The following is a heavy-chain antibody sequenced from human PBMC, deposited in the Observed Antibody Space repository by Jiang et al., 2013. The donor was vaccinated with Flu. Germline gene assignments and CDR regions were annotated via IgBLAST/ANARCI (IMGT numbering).Heavy chain of an antibody. J-gene: IGHJ4*02. V-gene: IGHV4-59*01. Sequence: GSGLVKPSETLSLTCTVSGGSISSYYWSWIRQPPGKGLEWIGYIYYSGSTNYNPSLKSRVTISVDTSKNQFSLKLSSVTAADTAVYYCASGGKGAAAGSRYWGQGNPWSPSPQ. CDR3: ASGGKGAAAGSRY. D-gene: IGHD6-13*01. CDR1: GGSISSYY. CDR2: IYYSGST.